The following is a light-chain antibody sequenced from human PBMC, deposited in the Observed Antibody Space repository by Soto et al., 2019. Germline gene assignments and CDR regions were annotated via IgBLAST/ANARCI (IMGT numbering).Light chain of an antibody. J-gene: IGKJ5*01. Sequence: IVLTQSPGTLSLSPGERTTLSCRASQSISRYLAWYQQKPGQGPRLLIYGASSRATGTPDRFSGSGSGTDFTLTISSLEPEDFALYYCQQRSNWPITFGQGTRLEI. V-gene: IGKV3-11*01. CDR3: QQRSNWPIT. CDR1: QSISRY. CDR2: GAS.